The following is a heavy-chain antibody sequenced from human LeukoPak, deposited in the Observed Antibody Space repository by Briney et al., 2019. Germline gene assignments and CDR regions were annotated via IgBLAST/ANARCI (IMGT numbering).Heavy chain of an antibody. CDR2: ISSSSSYI. J-gene: IGHJ4*02. CDR3: ARDLGGPSDY. D-gene: IGHD3-16*01. Sequence: GGSLRLSCAASGFTFSSYSMNWVRQAPGKGLEWVSSISSSSSYIYYADSVKGRFTISRHNSKNTLYLQMNSLRAEDTAVYYCARDLGGPSDYWGQGTLVTVSS. CDR1: GFTFSSYS. V-gene: IGHV3-21*04.